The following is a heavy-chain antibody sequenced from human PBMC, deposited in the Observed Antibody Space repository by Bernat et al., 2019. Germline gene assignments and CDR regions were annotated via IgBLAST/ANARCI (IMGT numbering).Heavy chain of an antibody. CDR1: GFTFSSYG. V-gene: IGHV3-33*01. D-gene: IGHD3-22*01. J-gene: IGHJ4*02. CDR3: AREIYDSSGYYRVRYFDY. CDR2: IWYDGSNK. Sequence: QVQLVESGGGVVQPGRSLRLSCAASGFTFSSYGMHWVRQAPGKGLEWVAVIWYDGSNKYYVDSVKGRFTISRDNSKNTLYLQMNSLRAEDTAVYYCAREIYDSSGYYRVRYFDYWGQGTLVTVSS.